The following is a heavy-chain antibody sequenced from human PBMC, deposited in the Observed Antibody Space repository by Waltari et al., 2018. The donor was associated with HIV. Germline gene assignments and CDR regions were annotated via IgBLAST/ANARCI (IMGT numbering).Heavy chain of an antibody. CDR2: VNHSGNI. CDR3: SREGYGGNPANNFDF. V-gene: IGHV4-34*01. J-gene: IGHJ4*02. CDR1: GGSFSGYY. D-gene: IGHD2-15*01. Sequence: QVHLQQSGAGLLKPSETLSLTCTVSGGSFSGYYWSWIRQPPGQALEWIGEVNHSGNINYNPSLKSRLIISVDTSKRQFSLRLKSVTAADTAVYYCSREGYGGNPANNFDFWGQGTLVSVSS.